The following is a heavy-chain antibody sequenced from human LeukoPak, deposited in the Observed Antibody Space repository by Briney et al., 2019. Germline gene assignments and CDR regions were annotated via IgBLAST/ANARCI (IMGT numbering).Heavy chain of an antibody. V-gene: IGHV4-4*07. Sequence: ASETLSLTCTVSGGSISSYYWSWIRQPAGKGLEWIGRIYTSGSTNYNPSLKSRVTMSVDTSKNQFSLKLSSVTAADTAVYYCARHLPTKSKHRASIAARRGFDYWGQGTLVTVSS. CDR2: IYTSGST. CDR3: ARHLPTKSKHRASIAARRGFDY. D-gene: IGHD6-6*01. CDR1: GGSISSYY. J-gene: IGHJ4*02.